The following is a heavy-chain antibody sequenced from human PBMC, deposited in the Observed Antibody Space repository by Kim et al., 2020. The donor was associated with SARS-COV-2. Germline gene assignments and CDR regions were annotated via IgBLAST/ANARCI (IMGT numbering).Heavy chain of an antibody. D-gene: IGHD3-16*02. Sequence: SETLSLTCTVSGGYISSYHWSWIRQPPGKGLEWIGYIYYSGSTNYNPSLKSRVTISVDTSKNQFSLKLSSVTAADTAVYYCTRGIRYYMGGDYRPHYFDYWGQGTLVTVSS. CDR3: TRGIRYYMGGDYRPHYFDY. CDR2: IYYSGST. J-gene: IGHJ4*02. V-gene: IGHV4-59*13. CDR1: GGYISSYH.